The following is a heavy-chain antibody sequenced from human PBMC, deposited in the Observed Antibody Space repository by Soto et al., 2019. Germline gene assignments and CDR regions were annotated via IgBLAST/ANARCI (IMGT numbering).Heavy chain of an antibody. D-gene: IGHD3-3*01. Sequence: GGSLRLSCAASGFTFSSYDMHWVRQATGKGLEWVSAIGTAGDTYYPGSVKGRFTISRENAKNSLYLQMNSLRAGDTAVYYCARASENDDCWSGGYYFDYWCQGTLVTVSS. CDR1: GFTFSSYD. CDR3: ARASENDDCWSGGYYFDY. CDR2: IGTAGDT. J-gene: IGHJ4*02. V-gene: IGHV3-13*01.